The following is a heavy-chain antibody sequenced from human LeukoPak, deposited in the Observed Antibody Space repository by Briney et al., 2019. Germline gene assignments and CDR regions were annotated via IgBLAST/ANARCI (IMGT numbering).Heavy chain of an antibody. CDR2: INYSGST. V-gene: IGHV4-34*01. J-gene: IGHJ4*02. D-gene: IGHD6-6*01. CDR3: AGHGIAARDFDF. Sequence: SETLSLTCAVYGGSISGYYWSWIRQPLGKGLEWIAEINYSGSTNYNPSLKSRVTISVDTSKNQFSLKVRYVTAADTAVYYCAGHGIAARDFDFWGQGTLVTVSS. CDR1: GGSISGYY.